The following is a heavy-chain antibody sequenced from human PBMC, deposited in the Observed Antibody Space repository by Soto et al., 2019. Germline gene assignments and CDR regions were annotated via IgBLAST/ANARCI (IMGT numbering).Heavy chain of an antibody. CDR3: VKDHCGGDCYSDPYFDY. D-gene: IGHD2-21*02. CDR2: IWYDGSNQ. CDR1: GFIFTTYG. V-gene: IGHV3-33*06. J-gene: IGHJ4*02. Sequence: QVQLVESGGGVVQPGRSLRLSCAASGFIFTTYGLHWVRQAPGKGLEWVAVIWYDGSNQYYADSVKGRFTISRDNSKNIQYLEMNSVRVEDTAVYYCVKDHCGGDCYSDPYFDYWGQGTLVTGSS.